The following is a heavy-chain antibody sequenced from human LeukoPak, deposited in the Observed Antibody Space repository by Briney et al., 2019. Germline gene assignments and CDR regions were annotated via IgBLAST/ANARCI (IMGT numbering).Heavy chain of an antibody. Sequence: SETLSLTCTVSGVSISSSNSYWDWIRQPPGKGLEWIGYFSYSGSTNYNPSLKSRVTISVDTSKNQFSLKLSSVTAEDTAVYYCARVPARRVVTTPTYFDFWGQGTLVTVSS. J-gene: IGHJ4*02. CDR1: GVSISSSNSY. CDR3: ARVPARRVVTTPTYFDF. D-gene: IGHD2-21*02. CDR2: FSYSGST. V-gene: IGHV4-61*05.